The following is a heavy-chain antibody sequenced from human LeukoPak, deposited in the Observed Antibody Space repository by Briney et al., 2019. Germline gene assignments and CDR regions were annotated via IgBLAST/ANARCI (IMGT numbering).Heavy chain of an antibody. CDR3: ARPDTRGEPAAMEGNWFDP. CDR2: IYYSGST. D-gene: IGHD2-2*01. Sequence: SETLSLTCTVSGGSISSYYWSWIRQPPGKGLEWIGSIYYSGSTYYNPSLKSRVTISVDTSKNQFPLKLSSVTAADTAVYYCARPDTRGEPAAMEGNWFDPWGQGTLVTVSS. J-gene: IGHJ5*02. CDR1: GGSISSYY. V-gene: IGHV4-59*05.